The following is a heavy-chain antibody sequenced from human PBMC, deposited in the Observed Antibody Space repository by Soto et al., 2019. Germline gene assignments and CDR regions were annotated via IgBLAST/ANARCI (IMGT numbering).Heavy chain of an antibody. CDR3: ARWRAVVATNDS. J-gene: IGHJ4*02. D-gene: IGHD5-12*01. CDR2: ISPNSGAS. V-gene: IGHV1-2*02. Sequence: DSVKVSCKTSGYSFIDYYIHWMRQAPGQGLEWMGWISPNSGASNYTQNFQGRVTMTRDRSTATVYMELTGLRSDDTAVYYCARWRAVVATNDSWGQGTLVTVSS. CDR1: GYSFIDYY.